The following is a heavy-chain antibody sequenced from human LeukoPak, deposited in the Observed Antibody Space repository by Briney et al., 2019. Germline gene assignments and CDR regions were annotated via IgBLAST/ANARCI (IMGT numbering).Heavy chain of an antibody. Sequence: ASVKVSCKATGFTFTNYDINWVRQATGQGLEWMGWMNPNSGNTGYAQKFQGRVTMTRNTSISTAYMELSSLRSEDTAVYYCARGVGYGSGPGGYYYGMDVWGQGTTVTVSS. V-gene: IGHV1-8*01. CDR3: ARGVGYGSGPGGYYYGMDV. J-gene: IGHJ6*02. D-gene: IGHD3-10*01. CDR2: MNPNSGNT. CDR1: GFTFTNYD.